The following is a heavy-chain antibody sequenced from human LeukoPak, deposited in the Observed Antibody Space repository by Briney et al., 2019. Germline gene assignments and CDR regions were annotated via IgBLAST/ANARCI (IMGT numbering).Heavy chain of an antibody. CDR3: ARGVDTAMVRWYYYYYMDV. CDR2: MNPNSGNT. Sequence: ASVKVSCKASGYTFTSCDINWVRQATGQGLEWMGWMNPNSGNTGYAQKFQGRVTMTRSTSISTAYMELSSLRSEDTAVYYCARGVDTAMVRWYYYYYMDVWGKGTTVTVSS. J-gene: IGHJ6*03. V-gene: IGHV1-8*01. D-gene: IGHD5-18*01. CDR1: GYTFTSCD.